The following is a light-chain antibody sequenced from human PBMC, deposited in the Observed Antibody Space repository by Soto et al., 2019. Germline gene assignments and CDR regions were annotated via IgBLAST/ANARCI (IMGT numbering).Light chain of an antibody. CDR3: SSSTTSTTRV. CDR2: DVS. CDR1: SSDVGAYNS. J-gene: IGLJ1*01. V-gene: IGLV2-14*03. Sequence: QSALTQPASVSGSPGQSITLSCTGTSSDVGAYNSVSWYQQHPGKAPKLIIYDVSTRPSGVSNRFSGSKSGNTAYLTISGLQAEDEADYYCSSSTTSTTRVFGTGTKVTVL.